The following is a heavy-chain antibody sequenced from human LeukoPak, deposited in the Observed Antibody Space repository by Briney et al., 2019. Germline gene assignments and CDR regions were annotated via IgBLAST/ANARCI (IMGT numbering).Heavy chain of an antibody. Sequence: GGSLRLSCAASGFTFDDYGMSWVRQAPGKGLEWVSGINWNGGSTGYADSVKGRFTISRDNAKNSLYLQMNSLRAEDTALYYCARFYDSSGYYYYYYYMDVWGKGTTVTVSS. V-gene: IGHV3-20*04. D-gene: IGHD3-22*01. CDR3: ARFYDSSGYYYYYYYMDV. J-gene: IGHJ6*03. CDR1: GFTFDDYG. CDR2: INWNGGST.